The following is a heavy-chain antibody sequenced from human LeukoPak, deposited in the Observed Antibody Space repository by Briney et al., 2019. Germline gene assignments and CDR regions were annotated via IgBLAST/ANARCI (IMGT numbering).Heavy chain of an antibody. CDR1: RFTFNSYA. V-gene: IGHV3-23*01. J-gene: IGHJ4*02. CDR2: IGGSNGIT. D-gene: IGHD5-12*01. CDR3: ARNENSGWGYFDY. Sequence: GGSLRLSCAASRFTFNSYAMSWVRQAPGKGLERVSVIGGSNGITFYVGSVKGRFTIPRDNSKDTLYLQMNSLRAEDTAVYYCARNENSGWGYFDYWGQGTLVTVSS.